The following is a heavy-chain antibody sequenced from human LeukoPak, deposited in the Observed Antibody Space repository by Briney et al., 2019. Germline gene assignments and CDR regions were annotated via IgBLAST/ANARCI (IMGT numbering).Heavy chain of an antibody. Sequence: PSETLSLTCTVSGGSISSGDYYWSWIRQPPGKGLEWIGYIYYSGSTYYNPSLKSRVTISVDTSKNQFSLKLSSVTAADTAVYYCARGFGYSYDYPFDYWGQGTLVTVSS. V-gene: IGHV4-30-4*08. D-gene: IGHD5-18*01. CDR3: ARGFGYSYDYPFDY. J-gene: IGHJ4*02. CDR2: IYYSGST. CDR1: GGSISSGDYY.